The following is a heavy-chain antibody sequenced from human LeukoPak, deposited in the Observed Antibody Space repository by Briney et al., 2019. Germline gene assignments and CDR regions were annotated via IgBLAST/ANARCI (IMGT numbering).Heavy chain of an antibody. V-gene: IGHV3-9*01. CDR2: ISWNSGSI. D-gene: IGHD3-10*01. J-gene: IGHJ6*02. Sequence: GGSLRLSCAASGFTFDDYAMHWVRQAPGKGLEWVSGISWNSGSIGYADSVKGRFTISRDNAKNSLYLQMNSLRAEDTALYYCAKDMGEYYYGSGSYYNLYYYYGMDVWGQGTTVTVSS. CDR3: AKDMGEYYYGSGSYYNLYYYYGMDV. CDR1: GFTFDDYA.